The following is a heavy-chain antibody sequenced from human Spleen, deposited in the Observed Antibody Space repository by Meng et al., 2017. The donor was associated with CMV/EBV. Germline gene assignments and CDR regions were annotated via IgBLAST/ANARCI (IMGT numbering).Heavy chain of an antibody. V-gene: IGHV1-46*01. CDR3: ARGHYFGSGTYYEHDYYSYGMDV. CDR2: INPTGGST. CDR1: GYTFTAYY. J-gene: IGHJ6*02. D-gene: IGHD3-10*01. Sequence: ASVKVSCKASGYTFTAYYIHWVRQAPGQGLEWMGIINPTGGSTTYTQRFQGRVTMTRDTSTSTVYMEVSSLRSEDTAVYYCARGHYFGSGTYYEHDYYSYGMDVWGQGTTVTVSS.